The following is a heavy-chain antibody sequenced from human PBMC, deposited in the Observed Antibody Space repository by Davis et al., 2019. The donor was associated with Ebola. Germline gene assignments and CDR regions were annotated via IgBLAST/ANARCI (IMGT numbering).Heavy chain of an antibody. CDR2: ISGSGGST. J-gene: IGHJ6*01. D-gene: IGHD1-26*01. V-gene: IGHV3-23*01. CDR3: ALLQEHL. CDR1: VITFSSYA. Sequence: GSLKISCADSVITFSSYAMTWVRQAPGKGLEWVSAISGSGGSTYYADSVKGRFTISRDNSKKTLYLQMNSLHQGPIGLPPGALLQEHLWG.